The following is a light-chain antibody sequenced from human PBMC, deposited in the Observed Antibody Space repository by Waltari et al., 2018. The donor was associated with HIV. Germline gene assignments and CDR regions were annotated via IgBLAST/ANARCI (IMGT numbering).Light chain of an antibody. V-gene: IGKV3-11*01. CDR1: QSVSGY. Sequence: ELVLTQSPATLSLSPGERATLSCRASQSVSGYLAWYQQKPGQAPRLLISDASNRATGIPARFSGSGSGTDFTLTISSLEREDFAVYYCQQRASWPLTFGGGTKVEIK. CDR2: DAS. CDR3: QQRASWPLT. J-gene: IGKJ4*01.